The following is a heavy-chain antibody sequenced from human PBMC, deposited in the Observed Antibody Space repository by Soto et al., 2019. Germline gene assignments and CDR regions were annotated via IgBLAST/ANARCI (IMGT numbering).Heavy chain of an antibody. CDR2: ISGSGGST. D-gene: IGHD2-2*01. J-gene: IGHJ6*02. V-gene: IGHV3-23*01. CDR1: GFTFSSYA. Sequence: GRSLKLSCAASGFTFSSYAISRVRQAPGKGLECVSAISGSGGSTYYADSVKGRFTISRDNPKNTLYLQMNSLRAEDTPVYYCAKGLVPAARGYGMDVWGQGTTVTV. CDR3: AKGLVPAARGYGMDV.